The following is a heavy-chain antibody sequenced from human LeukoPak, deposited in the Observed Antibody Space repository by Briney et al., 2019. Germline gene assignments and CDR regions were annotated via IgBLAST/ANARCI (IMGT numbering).Heavy chain of an antibody. Sequence: GRSLRLSCAASGFTFSSYGMHWVRQAPGKGLEWVAVISYDGSNKYYADSVKGRFTISRDNSKNTLYLQMNSLRAEDTAVYYCARAVAGTGEYYFDYWGQGTLVTSPQ. V-gene: IGHV3-30*03. CDR2: ISYDGSNK. D-gene: IGHD6-19*01. CDR3: ARAVAGTGEYYFDY. J-gene: IGHJ4*02. CDR1: GFTFSSYG.